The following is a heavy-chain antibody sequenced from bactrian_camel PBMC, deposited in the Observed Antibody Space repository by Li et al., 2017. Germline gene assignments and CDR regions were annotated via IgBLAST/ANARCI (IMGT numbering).Heavy chain of an antibody. CDR3: ATGRPVNRATCNIY. CDR2: IDGRRT. D-gene: IGHD3*01. J-gene: IGHJ4*01. V-gene: IGHV3S40*01. Sequence: DVQLVESGGGSVQAGGSLRLSCAASEDTYSEHNMAWFRQAPGKEREGVAGIDGRRTVYTDSVKGRFTISQGNAKNTVYLHMNSLKPEDTAMYYCATGRPVNRATCNIYWGQGTQVTVS. CDR1: EDTYSEHN.